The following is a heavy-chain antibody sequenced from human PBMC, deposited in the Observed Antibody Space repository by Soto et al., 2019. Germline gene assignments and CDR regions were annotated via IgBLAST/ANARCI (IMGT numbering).Heavy chain of an antibody. V-gene: IGHV1-69*13. CDR3: ARVLGYCSSTSCYGRGNTYYYGMDV. J-gene: IGHJ6*02. CDR2: IIPIFGTA. CDR1: GGTFSSYA. D-gene: IGHD2-2*01. Sequence: SVKVSCKASGGTFSSYAISWVRQAPGQGLEWMGGIIPIFGTANYAQKLQGRVTITADESTSTAYMELSSLRSEDTAVYYCARVLGYCSSTSCYGRGNTYYYGMDVWGQGTTVTVSS.